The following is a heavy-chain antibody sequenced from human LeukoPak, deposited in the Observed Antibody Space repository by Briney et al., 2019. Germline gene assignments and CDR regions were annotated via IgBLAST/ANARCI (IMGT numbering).Heavy chain of an antibody. J-gene: IGHJ4*02. V-gene: IGHV3-15*01. D-gene: IGHD2-2*03. Sequence: GGSLRLSCAASGFTFISSWMTWVRQAPGKGLGWVGRIRSTPDGVATDYAAPVKGRFTISRDDSKNTLYLQISSLRTGDTAVYYCATDLHFGYCTATSCANYWGQGTLVTVSS. CDR3: ATDLHFGYCTATSCANY. CDR1: GFTFISSW. CDR2: IRSTPDGVAT.